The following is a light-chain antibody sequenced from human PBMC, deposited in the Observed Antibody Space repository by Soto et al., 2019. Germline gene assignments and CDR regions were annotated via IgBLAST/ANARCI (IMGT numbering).Light chain of an antibody. V-gene: IGLV1-44*01. Sequence: QSVLTQPPSASGTPGQRVTISCYGSSSNIAPNTVNWYQHLPGAAPQLLIFANDRRPSGVPDRFSGSRSGTSASLAISGLQSEDEADYYCAAWDDSLNGYVFGTGTKLTVL. CDR2: AND. CDR1: SSNIAPNT. CDR3: AAWDDSLNGYV. J-gene: IGLJ1*01.